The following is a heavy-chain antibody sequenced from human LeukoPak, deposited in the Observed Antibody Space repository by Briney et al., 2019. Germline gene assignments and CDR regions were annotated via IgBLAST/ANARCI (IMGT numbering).Heavy chain of an antibody. D-gene: IGHD1-26*01. CDR3: AKSGGYGLIDC. V-gene: IGHV4-34*01. Sequence: SETLSLTCAVYGGSFSGFSWNWIRQPPGKGLEWIGEINHSGSTYYNASLQSRVTISIDTSKNQFSLRLNSVTAADTAMYYCAKSGGYGLIDCWGQGTLVTVSS. J-gene: IGHJ4*02. CDR1: GGSFSGFS. CDR2: INHSGST.